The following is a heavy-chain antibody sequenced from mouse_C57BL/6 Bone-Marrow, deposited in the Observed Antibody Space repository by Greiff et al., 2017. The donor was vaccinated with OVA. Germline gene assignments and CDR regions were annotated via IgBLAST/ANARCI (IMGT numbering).Heavy chain of an antibody. CDR1: GFTFSDYY. J-gene: IGHJ3*01. Sequence: DVHLVESGGGLVQPGGSLKLSCAASGFTFSDYYMYWVRQTPEKRLEWVAYISNGGGSTYYPDTVKGRFTISRDNAKNTLYLQMSRLKSEDTAMYYCARHGGAWFAYWGQGTLVTVSA. CDR3: ARHGGAWFAY. V-gene: IGHV5-12*01. CDR2: ISNGGGST.